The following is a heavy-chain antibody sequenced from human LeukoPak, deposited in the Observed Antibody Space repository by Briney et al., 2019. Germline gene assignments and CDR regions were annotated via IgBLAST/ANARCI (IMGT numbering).Heavy chain of an antibody. Sequence: ASVKVSCKASGGTFSSYAISWVRQATGQGLEWMGWMNPNSGNTGYAQKFQGRVTMTRNTSISTAYMELSSLRSEDTAVYYCARGTTISDYWGQGTLVTVSS. V-gene: IGHV1-8*02. CDR1: GGTFSSYA. CDR3: ARGTTISDY. CDR2: MNPNSGNT. D-gene: IGHD3-9*01. J-gene: IGHJ4*02.